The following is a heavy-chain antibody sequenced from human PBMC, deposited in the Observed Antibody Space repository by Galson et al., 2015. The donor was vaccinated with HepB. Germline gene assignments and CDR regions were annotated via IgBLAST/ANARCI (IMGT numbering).Heavy chain of an antibody. D-gene: IGHD5-18*01. V-gene: IGHV1-69*02. CDR2: IIPILGIA. CDR1: GGTFSSYT. J-gene: IGHJ4*02. CDR3: ATLGGSYGYNYFDY. Sequence: SVKVSCKASGGTFSSYTICWVRQAPGQGLEWMGRIIPILGIANYAQKFQGRVTITADKSTSTAYMELSSLRSEDTAVYYCATLGGSYGYNYFDYWGQGTLVTVSS.